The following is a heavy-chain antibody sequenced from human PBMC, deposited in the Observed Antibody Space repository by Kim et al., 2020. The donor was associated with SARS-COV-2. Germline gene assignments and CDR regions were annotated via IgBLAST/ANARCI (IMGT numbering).Heavy chain of an antibody. CDR2: IYYSGST. V-gene: IGHV4-59*01. D-gene: IGHD6-19*01. CDR1: GGSISSYY. CDR3: ARRMNSSGWYPNWYFDL. J-gene: IGHJ2*01. Sequence: SETLSLTCTVSGGSISSYYWSWIRQPPGKGLEWLGYIYYSGSTNYNPSLKSRVTISVDTSKNQFSLKLSSVTAADTAVYYCARRMNSSGWYPNWYFDLWGRGTLVTVSS.